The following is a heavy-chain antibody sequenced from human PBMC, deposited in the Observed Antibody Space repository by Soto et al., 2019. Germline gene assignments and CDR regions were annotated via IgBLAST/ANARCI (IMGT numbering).Heavy chain of an antibody. V-gene: IGHV4-59*01. Sequence: QVQLQESGPGLVKPSETLSLTCTVSGGSISSYYWSWIRQPPGKGLEWIGYIYYSGSTNYNPSLKSRVTISVDTSKNQFSLKLSSVTAADTAVYYCARDDVYYDSSGRHYYYGMDVWGPGTTVTVSS. CDR2: IYYSGST. CDR1: GGSISSYY. CDR3: ARDDVYYDSSGRHYYYGMDV. D-gene: IGHD3-22*01. J-gene: IGHJ6*02.